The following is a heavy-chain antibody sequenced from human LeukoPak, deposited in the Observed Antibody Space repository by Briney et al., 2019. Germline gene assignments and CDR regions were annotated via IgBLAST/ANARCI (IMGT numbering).Heavy chain of an antibody. J-gene: IGHJ4*02. CDR1: GFTFSSYA. V-gene: IGHV3-23*01. CDR2: ISGSGGST. Sequence: GGSLRLSCAASGFTFSSYAMSWVRQAPGKGLEWVSAISGSGGSTYYADSVKGRFTISRDNSENTLYLQMNSLRAEDTAVYYCAKAFGGDYYDSSGYHPFDYWGQGTLVTVSS. D-gene: IGHD3-22*01. CDR3: AKAFGGDYYDSSGYHPFDY.